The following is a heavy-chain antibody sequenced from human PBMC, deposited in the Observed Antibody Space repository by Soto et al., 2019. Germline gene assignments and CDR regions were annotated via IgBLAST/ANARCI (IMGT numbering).Heavy chain of an antibody. CDR1: GGSISSYY. Sequence: ETLSLTCTVSGGSISSYYWCWIRQPPGKGLEWIGYIYYSGSTNYNPSLKSRVTISVDTSKNQLSLKLSSVTAADTAVYYCARRYGYYFDYWGQGTLVTVSS. CDR2: IYYSGST. V-gene: IGHV4-59*08. J-gene: IGHJ4*02. CDR3: ARRYGYYFDY. D-gene: IGHD4-17*01.